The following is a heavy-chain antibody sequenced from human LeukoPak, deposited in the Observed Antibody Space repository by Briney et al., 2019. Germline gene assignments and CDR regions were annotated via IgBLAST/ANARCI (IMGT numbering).Heavy chain of an antibody. CDR1: GYSFTSYW. Sequence: GESLKISCKGSGYSFTSYWIGWVRQMPGKGLEWMGIIYPGDSDTRYSPSFQGQVTISADKSISTAYLQWSSLKASDTAMYYCARLFPRVVPAAISVYYYYYMDVWGKGTTVTISS. CDR2: IYPGDSDT. J-gene: IGHJ6*03. V-gene: IGHV5-51*01. CDR3: ARLFPRVVPAAISVYYYYYMDV. D-gene: IGHD2-2*01.